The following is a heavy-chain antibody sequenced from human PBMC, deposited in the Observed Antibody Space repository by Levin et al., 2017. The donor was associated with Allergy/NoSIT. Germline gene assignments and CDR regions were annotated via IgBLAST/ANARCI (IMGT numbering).Heavy chain of an antibody. D-gene: IGHD3-3*01. V-gene: IGHV3-9*01. Sequence: GGSLRLSCAASGFTFDDYAMHWVRQAPGKGLEWVSGISWNSGSIGYADSVKGRFTISRDNAKNSLYLQMNSLRAEDTALYYCAKDEDSGVGLFDYWGQGTLVTVSS. J-gene: IGHJ4*02. CDR2: ISWNSGSI. CDR1: GFTFDDYA. CDR3: AKDEDSGVGLFDY.